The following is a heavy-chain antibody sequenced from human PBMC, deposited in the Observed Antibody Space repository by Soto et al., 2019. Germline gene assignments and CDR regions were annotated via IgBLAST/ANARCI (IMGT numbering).Heavy chain of an antibody. CDR1: GFTFSSYG. V-gene: IGHV3-30*18. CDR3: AKLAVGELFPFDE. J-gene: IGHJ4*02. CDR2: ISYDGSNK. D-gene: IGHD3-10*01. Sequence: PGGSLRLSCAASGFTFSSYGMHWVRQAPGKGLEWVAVISYDGSNKYYADSVKGRFTISRDNSKNTLYLQMNSLRAEDTAVYYCAKLAVGELFPFDEWGQGTLVTVSS.